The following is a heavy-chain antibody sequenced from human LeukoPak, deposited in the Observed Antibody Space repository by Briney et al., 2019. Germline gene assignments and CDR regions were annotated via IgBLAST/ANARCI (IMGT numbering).Heavy chain of an antibody. J-gene: IGHJ4*02. V-gene: IGHV1-69*04. CDR1: GGTFSSYA. CDR2: IIPILGIA. CDR3: ASGGYSHGYGVLDY. Sequence: EASVKVSCKASGGTFSSYAISWVRQAPGQGLEWMGRIIPILGIANYAQKFQGRVTITADKSKSTAYMELSSLRSEDTAVYYCASGGYSHGYGVLDYWGQGTLVTVSS. D-gene: IGHD5-18*01.